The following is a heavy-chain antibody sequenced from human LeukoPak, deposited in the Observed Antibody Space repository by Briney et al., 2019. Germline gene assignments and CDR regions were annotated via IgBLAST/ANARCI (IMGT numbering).Heavy chain of an antibody. CDR3: ARASNSGYYQNNFDY. Sequence: GGSLRLSCAASGFTFSSYGMHWVRQAPGKGPEWGAVIWYDGSNTYYADSVKGRFTISTDNSTTTLYLQMNSLRAVDTAVYYCARASNSGYYQNNFDYWGQGSLVTVSS. V-gene: IGHV3-33*01. D-gene: IGHD3-22*01. CDR1: GFTFSSYG. CDR2: IWYDGSNT. J-gene: IGHJ4*02.